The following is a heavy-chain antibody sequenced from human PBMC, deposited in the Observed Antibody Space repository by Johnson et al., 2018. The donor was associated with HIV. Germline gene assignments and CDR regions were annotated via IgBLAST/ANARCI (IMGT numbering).Heavy chain of an antibody. V-gene: IGHV3-30*14. Sequence: QVQLVESGGGVVQPGRSLRLSCAASGFTFSNYAMHWVRQAPGKGLEWVAVISYDGSNKYYADSVKGRFTISRDNSKNTLYLQMNSLRAEDTAVYYCTTVGIAVAGALPIWGQGTMVTVSS. J-gene: IGHJ3*02. CDR1: GFTFSNYA. CDR2: ISYDGSNK. CDR3: TTVGIAVAGALPI. D-gene: IGHD6-19*01.